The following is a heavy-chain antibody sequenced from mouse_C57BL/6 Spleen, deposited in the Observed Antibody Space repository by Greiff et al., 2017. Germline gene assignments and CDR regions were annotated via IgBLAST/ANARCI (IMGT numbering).Heavy chain of an antibody. V-gene: IGHV1-4*01. J-gene: IGHJ3*01. CDR1: GYTFTSYT. D-gene: IGHD1-1*01. CDR3: ARRDYYVSSYDY. CDR2: INPSSGYT. Sequence: QVQLQQSGAELARPGASVKMSCKASGYTFTSYTMHWVKQRPGQGLEWIGYINPSSGYTKYNEKFKDKATLTADKSSSTAYMQLSSLTSEDSAVYYCARRDYYVSSYDYWGQGTLVTVSA.